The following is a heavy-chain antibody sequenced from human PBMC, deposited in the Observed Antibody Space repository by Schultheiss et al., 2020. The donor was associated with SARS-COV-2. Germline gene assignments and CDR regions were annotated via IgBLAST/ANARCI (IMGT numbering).Heavy chain of an antibody. D-gene: IGHD4-11*01. CDR3: ARGLTVFGVTVLDP. CDR2: IYTSGST. J-gene: IGHJ5*02. V-gene: IGHV4-4*07. Sequence: LSLTCTVSGGSISSYYWSWIRQPAGKGLEWIGRIYTSGSTNYNPSLKSRVTMSVDTSKNQFSLKLSSVTAADTAVYYCARGLTVFGVTVLDPWGQGTLVTVSS. CDR1: GGSISSYY.